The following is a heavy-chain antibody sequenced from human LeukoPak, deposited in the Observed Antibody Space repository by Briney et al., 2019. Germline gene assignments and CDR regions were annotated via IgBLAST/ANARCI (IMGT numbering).Heavy chain of an antibody. J-gene: IGHJ5*02. CDR2: TYYRSKWYN. D-gene: IGHD2/OR15-2a*01. CDR3: ARGLWPNNWFDP. Sequence: SQTLSLTCAISGDSVSSNSAAWNWIRQSPSRGLEWLGRTYYRSKWYNGYAVFVKSRISVNPDTSKNQFSLQLNSVTPEDTAVYYCARGLWPNNWFDPWGQGTLVTVSS. CDR1: GDSVSSNSAA. V-gene: IGHV6-1*01.